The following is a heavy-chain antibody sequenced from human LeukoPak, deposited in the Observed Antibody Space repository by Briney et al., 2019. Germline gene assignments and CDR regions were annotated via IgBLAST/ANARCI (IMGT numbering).Heavy chain of an antibody. CDR3: ARGVYIAAAQYGY. V-gene: IGHV4-59*01. CDR2: IYYSGTT. J-gene: IGHJ4*02. D-gene: IGHD6-13*01. Sequence: PSETLSLTCTVSGGSISSYYWSWIPQPPGKGLEWIGYIYYSGTTNYNPSHKSRVTISVDTSKNQFSLKLSSVPAADTAVYYCARGVYIAAAQYGYWGQGTLVTVSS. CDR1: GGSISSYY.